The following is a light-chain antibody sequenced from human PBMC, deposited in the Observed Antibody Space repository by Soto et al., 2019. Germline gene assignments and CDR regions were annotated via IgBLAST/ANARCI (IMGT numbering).Light chain of an antibody. J-gene: IGKJ1*01. CDR2: GAS. Sequence: EIVLTQSPGTLSLSTGERAPLTCSASQSVSSSYLAWYQQKPGQAPRLLIYGASSRATGIPDRFSGSGSGTDFTLTISRLEPEDFAVYYCQQYGSSSWTFGQGTKVDIK. CDR1: QSVSSSY. CDR3: QQYGSSSWT. V-gene: IGKV3-20*01.